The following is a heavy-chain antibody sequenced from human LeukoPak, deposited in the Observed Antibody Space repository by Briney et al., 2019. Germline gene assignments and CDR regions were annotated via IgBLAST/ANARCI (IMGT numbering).Heavy chain of an antibody. J-gene: IGHJ6*03. CDR3: ARDHSSSSYYYYYMDV. V-gene: IGHV1-2*02. Sequence: ASVKVSCKASGYTFTGYYIHWVRQAPGQGLEWMGWINPNSGGTNYAQKFQGRVTMTRDTSISTAYMGLSRLRSDDTAVYYCARDHSSSSYYYYYMDVWGKGTTVTVSS. D-gene: IGHD6-13*01. CDR2: INPNSGGT. CDR1: GYTFTGYY.